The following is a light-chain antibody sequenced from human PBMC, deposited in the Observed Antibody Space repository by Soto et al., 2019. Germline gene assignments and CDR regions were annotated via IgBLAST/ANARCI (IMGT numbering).Light chain of an antibody. Sequence: QLVLTQPPSVSGAPGQKVIISCTGSTSNIGAGYDVHWYQQLPGTAPKLLIYSNSNRPSGVPDRLSGSKSGTSASLAITGLQVEDEADYYCQSYDSSLSAAVFGGGTQLTVL. J-gene: IGLJ3*02. CDR3: QSYDSSLSAAV. CDR2: SNS. V-gene: IGLV1-40*01. CDR1: TSNIGAGYD.